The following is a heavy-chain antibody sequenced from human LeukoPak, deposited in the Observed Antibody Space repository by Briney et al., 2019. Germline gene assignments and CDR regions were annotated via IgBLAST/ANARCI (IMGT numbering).Heavy chain of an antibody. J-gene: IGHJ5*02. V-gene: IGHV3-53*01. Sequence: GGSLRLSCAASGFTASSNYMHWVRQAPGKGLEWVSAIYRGDNTDYTDSVKGRFTISRDNSKNTLYLQMKTLRAEDTAVYYCVRDASSTQSSGSWFDPWGQGTLVTVSS. CDR2: IYRGDNT. CDR3: VRDASSTQSSGSWFDP. D-gene: IGHD2-2*01. CDR1: GFTASSNY.